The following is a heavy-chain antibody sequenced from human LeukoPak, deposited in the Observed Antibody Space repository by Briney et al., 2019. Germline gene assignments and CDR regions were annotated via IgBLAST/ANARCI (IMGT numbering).Heavy chain of an antibody. Sequence: GGSLRLSGAASGFTFSSYSMSWVRQAPGKGLEWVANIKQDGSEKYYVDSVKGRFTISRDNAKNSLYLQMNSLRAEDTAVYYCAKPRPSYSSSWYDHWGQGTLVTVSS. CDR2: IKQDGSEK. D-gene: IGHD6-13*01. J-gene: IGHJ5*02. CDR3: AKPRPSYSSSWYDH. V-gene: IGHV3-7*05. CDR1: GFTFSSYS.